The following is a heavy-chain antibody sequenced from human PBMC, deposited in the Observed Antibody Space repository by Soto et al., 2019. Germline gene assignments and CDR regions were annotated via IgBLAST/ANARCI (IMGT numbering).Heavy chain of an antibody. Sequence: GASVKVSCKASGGTFSSYAISWVRQAPGQGLEWMGGIIPIFGTANYAQKFQGRVTITADESTSTAYMELSSLRSEDTAVYYCARKHGGYDSSGYYDGYYFDYWGQGTLVTVSS. CDR3: ARKHGGYDSSGYYDGYYFDY. CDR1: GGTFSSYA. V-gene: IGHV1-69*13. J-gene: IGHJ4*02. CDR2: IIPIFGTA. D-gene: IGHD3-22*01.